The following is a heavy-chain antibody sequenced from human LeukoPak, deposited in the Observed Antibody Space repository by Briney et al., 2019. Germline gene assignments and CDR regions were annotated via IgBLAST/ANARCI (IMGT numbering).Heavy chain of an antibody. CDR2: IRYDGSNK. Sequence: GGSLRLSCAASGFTFSSYGMHWVRQAPGKGLEWVAFIRYDGSNKYYADCVKGRFTISRDNSKNTLYLQMNSLRAEDTAVYYCAKDCARDYYGSGTCLGYWGQGTLVTVSS. J-gene: IGHJ4*02. V-gene: IGHV3-30*02. CDR3: AKDCARDYYGSGTCLGY. D-gene: IGHD3-10*01. CDR1: GFTFSSYG.